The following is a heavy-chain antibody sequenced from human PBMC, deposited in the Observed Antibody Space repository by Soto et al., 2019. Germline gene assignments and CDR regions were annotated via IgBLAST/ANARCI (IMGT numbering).Heavy chain of an antibody. D-gene: IGHD1-26*01. J-gene: IGHJ4*02. V-gene: IGHV3-23*01. CDR3: ARRGSGSYYDY. Sequence: EVQLLESGGGLVQPGGSLRLSCAASGFTFSNYAMNWVRQAPVKGLEWVSVISGSGDSTYHADSVKGRFTISRDNSKNTLDLQLNSLRAEATAVYYCARRGSGSYYDYWGQGTLVTVSS. CDR2: ISGSGDST. CDR1: GFTFSNYA.